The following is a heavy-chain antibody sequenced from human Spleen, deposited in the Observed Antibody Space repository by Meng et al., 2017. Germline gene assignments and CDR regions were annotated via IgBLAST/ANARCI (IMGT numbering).Heavy chain of an antibody. CDR1: GGSFSDYY. D-gene: IGHD1-26*01. J-gene: IGHJ6*02. CDR3: ASGPLKVGAIYYGMDV. Sequence: SETLSLTCVVSGGSFSDYYWSWIRQPPGKGLEWIGEINHSGSTNYNPSLESRATISVDTSQNNLSLKLSSVTAADSAVYYCASGPLKVGAIYYGMDVGGQGNTV. CDR2: INHSGST. V-gene: IGHV4-34*01.